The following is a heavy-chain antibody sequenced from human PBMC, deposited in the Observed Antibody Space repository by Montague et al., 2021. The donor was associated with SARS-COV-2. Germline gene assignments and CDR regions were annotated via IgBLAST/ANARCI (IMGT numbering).Heavy chain of an antibody. Sequence: PALVKPTQTLTLTCSFSGFSPRTGGVGVGWFRQPPEKALEWLALIDWDDDERYTPSLRTRLTITKDTSNNQLALIMANMDPVDTGTYYCAYFSTTVSTGYFDPWGQGTRVTVSS. CDR2: IDWDDDE. V-gene: IGHV2-5*02. CDR1: GFSPRTGGVG. J-gene: IGHJ5*02. D-gene: IGHD4-17*01. CDR3: AYFSTTVSTGYFDP.